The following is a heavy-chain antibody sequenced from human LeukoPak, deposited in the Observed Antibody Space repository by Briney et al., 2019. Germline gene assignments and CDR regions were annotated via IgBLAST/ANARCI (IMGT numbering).Heavy chain of an antibody. CDR2: TYYSGST. CDR1: GGSISSSSYY. D-gene: IGHD6-19*01. Sequence: SETLSLTCTVSGGSISSSSYYWGWIRQPPGKGLEWIGSTYYSGSTYYNPSLKSRVTISVDTSKNQFSLKLSSVTAADTAVYYCARRSPYSSGWTPSAAFDIWGQGTMVTVSS. J-gene: IGHJ3*02. V-gene: IGHV4-39*01. CDR3: ARRSPYSSGWTPSAAFDI.